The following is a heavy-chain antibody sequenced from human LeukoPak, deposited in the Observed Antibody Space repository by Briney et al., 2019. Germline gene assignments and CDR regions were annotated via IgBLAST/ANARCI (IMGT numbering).Heavy chain of an antibody. J-gene: IGHJ5*02. V-gene: IGHV4-31*03. CDR2: IYYSGST. Sequence: PSQTLSLTCTVSGGSISSGGYYWSWIRQHPGKGLEWIGYIYYSGSTYYNPSLKSRVTISVDTSKNQFSLKLSSVTAADTAVYYCARDRRYSGYDQTGWFDPWGQGTLVTVCS. D-gene: IGHD5-12*01. CDR3: ARDRRYSGYDQTGWFDP. CDR1: GGSISSGGYY.